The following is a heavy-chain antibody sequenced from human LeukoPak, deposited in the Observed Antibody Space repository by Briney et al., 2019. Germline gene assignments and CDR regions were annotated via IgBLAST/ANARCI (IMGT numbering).Heavy chain of an antibody. J-gene: IGHJ6*02. CDR2: IHHAGTT. CDR3: AKVLWPHYGMDV. V-gene: IGHV4-39*02. CDR1: GGSISSGGYY. D-gene: IGHD2-21*01. Sequence: PSETLSLTCTVSGGSISSGGYYWSWIRQPPGKGLELIGSIHHAGTTSYNPSLKSRVTISVDTSKNQFSLKLSSVTAADTAVYYCAKVLWPHYGMDVWGQGTTVTVSS.